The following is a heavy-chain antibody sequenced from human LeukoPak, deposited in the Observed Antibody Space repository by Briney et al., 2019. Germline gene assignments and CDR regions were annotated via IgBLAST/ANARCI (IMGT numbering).Heavy chain of an antibody. CDR3: ARVRYMDF. CDR1: GFTFSSYW. V-gene: IGHV3-7*01. Sequence: PGGSLSLSCAVAGFTFSSYWMNWVRQAPGKGLEWVANIKEDGSEKNYVDSVKGRFTISRDNAKNSLYLQMNSLRAEDTALYCCARVRYMDFWGKGTTVTVSS. CDR2: IKEDGSEK. J-gene: IGHJ6*03.